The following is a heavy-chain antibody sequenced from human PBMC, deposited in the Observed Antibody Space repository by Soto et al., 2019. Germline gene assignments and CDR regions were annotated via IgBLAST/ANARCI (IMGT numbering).Heavy chain of an antibody. CDR1: GFTFSSYA. CDR3: AKVGGYCSGGSCSVTDYYYYMDV. J-gene: IGHJ6*03. D-gene: IGHD2-15*01. V-gene: IGHV3-23*01. CDR2: ISGSGGST. Sequence: GGSLRLSCAASGFTFSSYAMSWVRQAPGKGLEWVSAISGSGGSTYYADSVKGRFTISRDNSKNTLYLQMNSLRAEDTAVYYCAKVGGYCSGGSCSVTDYYYYMDVWGQGTTVTVSS.